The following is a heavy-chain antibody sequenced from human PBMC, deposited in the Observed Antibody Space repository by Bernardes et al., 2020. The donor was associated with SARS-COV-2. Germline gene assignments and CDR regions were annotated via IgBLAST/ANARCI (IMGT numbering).Heavy chain of an antibody. CDR3: ARASRIAAAGTRNWYFDL. CDR2: INHSGST. V-gene: IGHV4-34*01. D-gene: IGHD6-13*01. J-gene: IGHJ2*01. Sequence: SETLSLTCAVYGGSFSGYYWSWIRQPPGKGLEWIGEINHSGSTNYNPSLKSRVTISVDTSKNQFSLKLSSVTAADTAVYYCARASRIAAAGTRNWYFDLWGRGTLVTVSS. CDR1: GGSFSGYY.